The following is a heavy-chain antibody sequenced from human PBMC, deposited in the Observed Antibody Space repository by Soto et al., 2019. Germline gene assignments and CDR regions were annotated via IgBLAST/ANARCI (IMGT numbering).Heavy chain of an antibody. Sequence: GASVKVSCKASGYTFTSYAMHWVRQAPGQRLEWMGWINAGNGNTKYSQKFQGRVTITRDTSASTAYMELSSLRSEDTAVYYCAREVQWLETFDYWGQGTLVTVSS. CDR1: GYTFTSYA. J-gene: IGHJ4*02. V-gene: IGHV1-3*01. CDR3: AREVQWLETFDY. D-gene: IGHD6-19*01. CDR2: INAGNGNT.